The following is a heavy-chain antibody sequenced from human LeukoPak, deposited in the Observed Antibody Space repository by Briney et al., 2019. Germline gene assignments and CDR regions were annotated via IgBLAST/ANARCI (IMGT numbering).Heavy chain of an antibody. CDR2: VYSSGNT. CDR1: GGSIISNTYC. CDR3: ARAGGVVVPAAILGAWFDP. D-gene: IGHD2-2*01. V-gene: IGHV4-39*07. Sequence: SETLSLTCTVSGGSIISNTYCWGWIRQPPGKGLEWIASVYSSGNTYYNPSLESGVTTSVDTSKNQFYLNVVSVTAADTAVYYCARAGGVVVPAAILGAWFDPWGQGTLVTVSS. J-gene: IGHJ5*02.